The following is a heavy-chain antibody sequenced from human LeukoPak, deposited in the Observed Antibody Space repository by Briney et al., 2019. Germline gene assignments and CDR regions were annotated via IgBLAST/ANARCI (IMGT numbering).Heavy chain of an antibody. CDR2: IYYSGRT. CDR3: ARASGEGFRFDP. V-gene: IGHV4-59*01. Sequence: PSETLSLTCTVSGGSISSYYWSWIRQPPGKGLEWIGYIYYSGRTNYNPSLKSRVTISVDTSKNQFSLKLSSVTAADTAVYYCARASGEGFRFDPWGQGTLVTVSS. CDR1: GGSISSYY. J-gene: IGHJ5*02. D-gene: IGHD4-17*01.